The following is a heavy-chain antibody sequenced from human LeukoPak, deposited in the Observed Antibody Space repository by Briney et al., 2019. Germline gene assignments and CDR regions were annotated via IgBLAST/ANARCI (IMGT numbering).Heavy chain of an antibody. CDR1: GGSISSGGYC. CDR3: ARSPYYYDSSGYDY. Sequence: SQTLSLTCTVSGGSISSGGYCWSWIRQHPGKGREWIVYIYYSGSTYYNPSLKGRVTISVYTSKNQFSLKLSSVTAADTAVYYCARSPYYYDSSGYDYWGQGTLVTVSS. V-gene: IGHV4-31*03. CDR2: IYYSGST. D-gene: IGHD3-22*01. J-gene: IGHJ4*02.